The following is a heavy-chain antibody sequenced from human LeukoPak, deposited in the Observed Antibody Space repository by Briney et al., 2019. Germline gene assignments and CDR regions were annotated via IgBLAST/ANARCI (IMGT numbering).Heavy chain of an antibody. V-gene: IGHV1-2*02. Sequence: ASVKVSCKTSGYTFTSYYIHWLRQAPGQRFEWMGWSDPKSGATKYEHFQGRVTMTRDTSISTAYMEMSSLTSDDTAVYYCARSARHCNNGVCFTDYYIDLWGKGTTVIVSS. J-gene: IGHJ6*03. D-gene: IGHD2-8*01. CDR1: GYTFTSYY. CDR3: ARSARHCNNGVCFTDYYIDL. CDR2: SDPKSGAT.